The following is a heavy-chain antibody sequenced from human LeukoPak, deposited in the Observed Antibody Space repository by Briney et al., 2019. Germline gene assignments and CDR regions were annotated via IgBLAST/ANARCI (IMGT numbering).Heavy chain of an antibody. V-gene: IGHV3-48*01. J-gene: IGHJ4*02. CDR2: ISSSSSTI. CDR3: ARSLEIDY. D-gene: IGHD5-24*01. Sequence: GGSLRLSCAASGFTFSSYGMSWVRQAPGKGLEWVSYISSSSSTIYYADSVKGRFTISRDNAKNSLYLQMNSLRAEDTAVYYCARSLEIDYWGQGTLVTVSS. CDR1: GFTFSSYG.